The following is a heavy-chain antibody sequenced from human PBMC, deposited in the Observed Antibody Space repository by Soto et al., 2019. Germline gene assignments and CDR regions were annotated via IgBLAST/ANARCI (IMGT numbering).Heavy chain of an antibody. J-gene: IGHJ6*02. CDR1: GGSISSSSYY. CDR3: ARQAGITIFGVVIIQDYYYYYGMDV. CDR2: IYYSGST. V-gene: IGHV4-39*01. Sequence: SETLSLTCTVSGGSISSSSYYWGWIRQPPGKGLEWIGSIYYSGSTYYNPSLKSRVTISVDTSKNQFSLKLSSVTAADTAVYYCARQAGITIFGVVIIQDYYYYYGMDVWGQGTTVTVSS. D-gene: IGHD3-3*01.